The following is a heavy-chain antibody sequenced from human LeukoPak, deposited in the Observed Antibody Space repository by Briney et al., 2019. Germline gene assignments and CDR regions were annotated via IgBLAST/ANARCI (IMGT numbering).Heavy chain of an antibody. V-gene: IGHV3-23*01. J-gene: IGHJ6*03. Sequence: SGGSLRLSCAASGFTFSNYAMNWVRQAPGKGLEWVSVVSGSGGNTYYADSVKGRFTISRDNSKNTLYLQMNSLRAEDTAVYYCANGYCTNGVCYPYYYYYMDVWGKGTTVTVSS. CDR2: VSGSGGNT. CDR3: ANGYCTNGVCYPYYYYYMDV. CDR1: GFTFSNYA. D-gene: IGHD2-8*01.